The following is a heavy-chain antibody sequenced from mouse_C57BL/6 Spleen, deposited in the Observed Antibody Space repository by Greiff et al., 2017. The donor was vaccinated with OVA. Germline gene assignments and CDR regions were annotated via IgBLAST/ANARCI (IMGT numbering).Heavy chain of an antibody. Sequence: EVHLVESGGGLVKPGGSLTLSCAASGFTFSDYGMHWVRQAPEKGLVWVAYISSGSSTIYYADTVKGRFTISRDNAKNTLFLQMTSLRSEDTAMYYCARREGLRREEDYFDYWGQGTTLTVSS. CDR3: ARREGLRREEDYFDY. J-gene: IGHJ2*01. CDR2: ISSGSSTI. CDR1: GFTFSDYG. D-gene: IGHD2-4*01. V-gene: IGHV5-17*01.